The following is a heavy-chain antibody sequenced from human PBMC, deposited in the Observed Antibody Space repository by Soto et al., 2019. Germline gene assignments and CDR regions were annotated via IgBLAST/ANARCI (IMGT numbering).Heavy chain of an antibody. CDR2: IIPTSDIT. Sequence: SVKVCCKASGGTFSMYTFSWVRQAPGRGLEWMGRIIPTSDITSYAQNFQGRVTSTADESTSTAYMGLSSLRSDDTAVYYCATSVVDYCSTVTGFIDFASWDQGTLVTVS. CDR1: GGTFSMYT. D-gene: IGHD2-2*01. V-gene: IGHV1-69*02. J-gene: IGHJ4*01. CDR3: ATSVVDYCSTVTGFIDFAS.